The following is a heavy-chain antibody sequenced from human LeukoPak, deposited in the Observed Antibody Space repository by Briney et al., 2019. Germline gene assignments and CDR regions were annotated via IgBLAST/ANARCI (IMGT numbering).Heavy chain of an antibody. D-gene: IGHD3-3*01. CDR1: GGSISSSTYY. V-gene: IGHV4-39*07. Sequence: PSETLSLPCTVSGGSISSSTYYWGWVRLAPGKGLEWIGSIYYSGSTYYSPSLMSRVTISIDTSKNQFSLNLKSLTAADTAVYYCARGAEYYAIWRGYAGYSDYWGQGISVTVSS. CDR2: IYYSGST. CDR3: ARGAEYYAIWRGYAGYSDY. J-gene: IGHJ4*02.